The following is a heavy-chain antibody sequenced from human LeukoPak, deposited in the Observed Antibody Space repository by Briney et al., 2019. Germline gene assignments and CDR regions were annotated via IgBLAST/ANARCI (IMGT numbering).Heavy chain of an antibody. CDR2: IYYSGST. Sequence: SETLSLTCTVSGGSISSSSYYWGWIRQPPGKGLEWIGSIYYSGSTYYNPSLKSRVTISVDTSKNQFSLKLSSVTAADTAVYYCARGLKQTGNNAYSSSWYRDYDFDAFDIWGQGTMVTVSS. CDR1: GGSISSSSYY. CDR3: ARGLKQTGNNAYSSSWYRDYDFDAFDI. D-gene: IGHD6-13*01. V-gene: IGHV4-39*07. J-gene: IGHJ3*02.